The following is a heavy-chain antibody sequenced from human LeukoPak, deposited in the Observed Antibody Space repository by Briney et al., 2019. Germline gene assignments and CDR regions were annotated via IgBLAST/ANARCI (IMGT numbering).Heavy chain of an antibody. CDR3: AGGWYEFDY. CDR2: IYYSGST. J-gene: IGHJ4*02. CDR1: GGSISSYY. D-gene: IGHD6-19*01. Sequence: PSETLCLTCTVSGGSISSYYWSWIRQPPGKGLEWIGYIYYSGSTNYNPSLKSRVTISVDTSKNQFSLKLSSVTAADTAVYYCAGGWYEFDYWGQGTLVTVSS. V-gene: IGHV4-59*08.